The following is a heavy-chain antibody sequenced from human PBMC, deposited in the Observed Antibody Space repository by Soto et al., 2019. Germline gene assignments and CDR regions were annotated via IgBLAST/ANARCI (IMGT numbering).Heavy chain of an antibody. CDR2: IHYSGTT. CDR1: GGSISISTYF. D-gene: IGHD3-3*01. J-gene: IGHJ6*02. CDR3: ARQGKRITIVGVVKGGLDV. Sequence: QLQLQESGPGLVKPSETLSLTCSVSGGSISISTYFWVWSRQPPVKGLEWIGSIHYSGTTYYSPSLQSRLTISVDKSQNQFSLNLTSVSAADTAVYYCARQGKRITIVGVVKGGLDVWGQGTTVTIS. V-gene: IGHV4-39*01.